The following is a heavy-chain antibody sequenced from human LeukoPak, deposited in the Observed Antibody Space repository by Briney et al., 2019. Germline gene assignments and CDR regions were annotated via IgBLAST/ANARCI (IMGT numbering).Heavy chain of an antibody. CDR3: ARRGSTDY. CDR1: GFSLSGYW. Sequence: GGSLRLSRAASGFSLSGYWMTWVRQAPGKGLEWVANIEEDGSEHYLADFVKGRFTISRDNAKNSLDLQMNSLRAEDTAVYYCARRGSTDYWGQGTLVTVSS. V-gene: IGHV3-7*03. J-gene: IGHJ4*02. D-gene: IGHD2/OR15-2a*01. CDR2: IEEDGSEH.